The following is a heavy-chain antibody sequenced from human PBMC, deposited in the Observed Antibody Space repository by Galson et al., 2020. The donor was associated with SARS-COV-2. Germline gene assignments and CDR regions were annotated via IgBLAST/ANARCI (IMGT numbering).Heavy chain of an antibody. Sequence: SVKVSCKASGGTFSSYAISWVRQAPGQGLEWMGGIIPIFGTANYAQKFQGRVTITADKSTSTAYMELSSLRSEDTAVYYCARDNTFGGGTFDYWGQGTLVTVSS. CDR1: GGTFSSYA. J-gene: IGHJ4*02. V-gene: IGHV1-69*06. CDR2: IIPIFGTA. D-gene: IGHD3-16*01. CDR3: ARDNTFGGGTFDY.